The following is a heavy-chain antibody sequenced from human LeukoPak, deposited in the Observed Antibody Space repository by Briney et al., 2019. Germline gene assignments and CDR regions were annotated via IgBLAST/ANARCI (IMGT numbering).Heavy chain of an antibody. Sequence: ASVKVSCKASGYSFTSYGISWVRQAPGQGLEWMGWISAYNGNTNYAQRLQGRVTMTTDTSTSTAFMEVRSLTSDDTAVYYCARVPSGGPFDYWGQGTLVTVSP. J-gene: IGHJ4*02. CDR1: GYSFTSYG. CDR3: ARVPSGGPFDY. V-gene: IGHV1-18*01. D-gene: IGHD2-15*01. CDR2: ISAYNGNT.